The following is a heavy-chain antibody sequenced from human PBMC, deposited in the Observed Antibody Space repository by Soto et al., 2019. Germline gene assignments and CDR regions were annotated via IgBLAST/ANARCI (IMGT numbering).Heavy chain of an antibody. CDR1: GYTFTSYA. J-gene: IGHJ6*02. CDR2: INAGNGNT. D-gene: IGHD2-8*01. Sequence: ASVKVSCKASGYTFTSYAMHWVRQAPGQRLEWMGWINAGNGNTKYSQKFQGRVTITRDTSASTAYMELSSLRSEDTAVYYCARVFNHPTQKNIVLMVYAPQLAGMDVWGQGTTVTVSS. V-gene: IGHV1-3*01. CDR3: ARVFNHPTQKNIVLMVYAPQLAGMDV.